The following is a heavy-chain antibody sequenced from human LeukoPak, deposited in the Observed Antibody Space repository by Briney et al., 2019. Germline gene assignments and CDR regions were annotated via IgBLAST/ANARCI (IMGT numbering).Heavy chain of an antibody. CDR3: ASPRDTHSGSFLFDY. D-gene: IGHD1-26*01. J-gene: IGHJ4*02. CDR1: GGSISSYY. CDR2: IYYSGST. Sequence: SETLSLTCTVSGGSISSYYWSWIRQPPGKGLEWIGYIYYSGSTNYNPSLKSRVTISVDTSKNQFSLKLGSVTAADTAVYYCASPRDTHSGSFLFDYWGQGTLVTVSS. V-gene: IGHV4-59*01.